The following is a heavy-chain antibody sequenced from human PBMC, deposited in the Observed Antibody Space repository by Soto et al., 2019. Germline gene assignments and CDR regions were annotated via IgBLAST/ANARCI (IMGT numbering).Heavy chain of an antibody. D-gene: IGHD3-3*01. CDR3: ARDITSETYYDFWSGYFHWFDP. CDR2: IYYSGST. Sequence: SETLSLTCTVSGGSISSGGYYWSWIRQHPGKGLEWIGYIYYSGSTYYNPSLNSRVTISVDTSKNQFSLKLSSVTAADTAVYYCARDITSETYYDFWSGYFHWFDPWGQGTLVTVSS. CDR1: GGSISSGGYY. V-gene: IGHV4-31*03. J-gene: IGHJ5*02.